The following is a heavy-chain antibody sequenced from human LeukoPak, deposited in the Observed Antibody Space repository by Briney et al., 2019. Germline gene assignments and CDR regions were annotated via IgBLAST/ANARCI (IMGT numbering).Heavy chain of an antibody. Sequence: GESLKISCKGSGYSFTSYWIGWVRQMPGKGLEWMGIIYPGDSDTRYSPSFQGQATISADKSISTAYLQWSSLKASDTAMYYCARPYYDFWSGYSGDAFDIWGQGTMVTVSS. CDR2: IYPGDSDT. D-gene: IGHD3-3*01. V-gene: IGHV5-51*01. J-gene: IGHJ3*02. CDR1: GYSFTSYW. CDR3: ARPYYDFWSGYSGDAFDI.